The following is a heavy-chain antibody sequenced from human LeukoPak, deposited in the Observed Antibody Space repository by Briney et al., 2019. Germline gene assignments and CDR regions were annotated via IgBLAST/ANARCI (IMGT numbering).Heavy chain of an antibody. CDR2: IHSRGST. J-gene: IGHJ6*03. V-gene: IGHV4-61*09. D-gene: IGHD6-19*01. CDR1: GDSISGGNYY. Sequence: NSSETLSLTCTVSGDSISGGNYYWSWSRQPAGKGLEWIGNIHSRGSTKYNPSLESRVSISVDTSKNQFSLKLSSVTATDTAVYYCARDKLNSGSYREGNYYYMDVWGKGTTVTVSS. CDR3: ARDKLNSGSYREGNYYYMDV.